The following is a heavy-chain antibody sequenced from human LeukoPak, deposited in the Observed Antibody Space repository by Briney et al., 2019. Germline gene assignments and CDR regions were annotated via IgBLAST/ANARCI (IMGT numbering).Heavy chain of an antibody. D-gene: IGHD5-18*01. CDR3: AKAGVDTAMALDY. J-gene: IGHJ4*02. CDR1: GFTFSSYG. CDR2: ISYDGSNK. Sequence: GGSLRLSCAASGFTFSSYGVHWVRQAPGKGLEWVAVISYDGSNKYYADSVKGRFTISRDSSKNTLYLQMNSLRAEDTAVYYCAKAGVDTAMALDYWGQGTLVTVSS. V-gene: IGHV3-30*18.